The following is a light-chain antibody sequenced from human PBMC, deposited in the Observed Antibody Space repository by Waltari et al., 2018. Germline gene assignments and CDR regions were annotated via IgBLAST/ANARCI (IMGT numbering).Light chain of an antibody. CDR2: ENN. Sequence: TQPHSVSGSPGETVIISCTGSGGRISSHLVQSSQQRPGRAPAAVIYENNQRPSGVPDRFSGSIDGSSNSASLTISGLQSEDEADYYCQSYDHAFPVVFGGGTKLTVL. V-gene: IGLV6-57*02. CDR1: GGRISSHL. J-gene: IGLJ3*02. CDR3: QSYDHAFPVV.